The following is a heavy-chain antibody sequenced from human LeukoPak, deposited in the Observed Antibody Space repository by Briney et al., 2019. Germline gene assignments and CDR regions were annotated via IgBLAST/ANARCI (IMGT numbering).Heavy chain of an antibody. V-gene: IGHV4-59*01. CDR3: AKPIVTTISFPFDY. CDR1: GGSISSYY. J-gene: IGHJ4*02. Sequence: SETLSLTCTVSGGSISSYYWSWIRQPPGKGLEWIGYIYYSGSTNYNPSLKSRVTISVDTSKNQFSLKLSSVTAADTAVYYCAKPIVTTISFPFDYWGQGALVTVSS. CDR2: IYYSGST. D-gene: IGHD5-12*01.